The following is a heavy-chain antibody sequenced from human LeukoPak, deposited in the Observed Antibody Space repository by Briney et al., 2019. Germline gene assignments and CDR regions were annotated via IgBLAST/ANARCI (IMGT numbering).Heavy chain of an antibody. CDR1: GYSFTNYW. CDR2: IYPDDSNT. D-gene: IGHD1-26*01. J-gene: IGHJ3*02. Sequence: GESLKISCKGSGYSFTNYWIGWVRQMPGKGLEWMGIIYPDDSNTKYSPSFQGLVTISADKSVSTAYLQWSSLKASDTAMYYCARQLRRWELLPSDAFDIWGRGTMVTVSS. CDR3: ARQLRRWELLPSDAFDI. V-gene: IGHV5-51*01.